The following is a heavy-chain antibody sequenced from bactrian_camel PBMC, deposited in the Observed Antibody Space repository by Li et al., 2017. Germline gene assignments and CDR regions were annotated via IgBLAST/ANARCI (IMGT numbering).Heavy chain of an antibody. D-gene: IGHD5*01. Sequence: VQLVESGGGSVQAGGSLRLSCRYNHRGNCMVWFRQAPGKEREGVTDICLGGRTTYYADSVKGRFTISRDNAKNTLYLQMNNLKTDDAAVYYCATQTTGWAFRYWGRGTQVTVS. CDR2: ICLGGRTT. CDR1: YNHRGNC. CDR3: ATQTTGWAFRY. J-gene: IGHJ6*01. V-gene: IGHV3S1*01.